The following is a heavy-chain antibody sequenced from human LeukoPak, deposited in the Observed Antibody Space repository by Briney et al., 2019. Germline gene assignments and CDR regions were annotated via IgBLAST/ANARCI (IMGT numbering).Heavy chain of an antibody. CDR2: IRYDGSNK. J-gene: IGHJ4*02. D-gene: IGHD3-22*01. CDR3: AKGDLVVLSRNYFDY. Sequence: GGSLRLSCAASGFTFSSYGMHWARQAPGKGLEWVAFIRYDGSNKYYADSVKGRFTISRDNSKNTLYLQMNSLRAEDTAVYYCAKGDLVVLSRNYFDYWGQGTLVTVSS. V-gene: IGHV3-30*02. CDR1: GFTFSSYG.